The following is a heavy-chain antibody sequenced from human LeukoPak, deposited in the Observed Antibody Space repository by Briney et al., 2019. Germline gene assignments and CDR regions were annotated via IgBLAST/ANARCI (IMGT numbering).Heavy chain of an antibody. CDR2: ISGSGGST. D-gene: IGHD3-9*01. Sequence: GGSLRLSCAASEFTFSSYGMSWVRQAPGKGLEWVSAISGSGGSTYYADSVKGRFTISRDNSKNTLYLQMNSLRAEDTAVYYCAKESGYDILTGGTNDAFDIWGQGTMVTVSS. V-gene: IGHV3-23*01. CDR1: EFTFSSYG. J-gene: IGHJ3*02. CDR3: AKESGYDILTGGTNDAFDI.